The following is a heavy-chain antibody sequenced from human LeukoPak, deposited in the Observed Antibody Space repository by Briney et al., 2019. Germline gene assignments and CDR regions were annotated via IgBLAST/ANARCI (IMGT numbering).Heavy chain of an antibody. J-gene: IGHJ6*02. D-gene: IGHD5-24*01. V-gene: IGHV3-9*01. CDR3: AKDVGADHYNSYYYDYALDV. Sequence: GGSLRLSCTASGFTFDDHAMHWVRQAPGKGLEWVSGISWNSGSIAYADSVKGRFTISRDNTKNSLYLQMNSLRPEDTALYYCAKDVGADHYNSYYYDYALDVWGQGTTVTVSS. CDR1: GFTFDDHA. CDR2: ISWNSGSI.